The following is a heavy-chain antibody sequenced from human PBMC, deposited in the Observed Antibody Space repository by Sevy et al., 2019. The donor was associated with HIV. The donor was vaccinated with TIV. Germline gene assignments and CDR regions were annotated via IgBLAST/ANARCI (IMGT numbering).Heavy chain of an antibody. J-gene: IGHJ5*02. V-gene: IGHV1-69*13. CDR1: GDIFRNFV. CDR3: ATTVSCGGDCYIFDP. D-gene: IGHD2-21*02. Sequence: ASVKVSCKASGDIFRNFVITWVRQAPGQGLEWMGGIITISGTANNAQKYNGRVTITADEATSTVYMELRSLRSEDTAVYYCATTVSCGGDCYIFDPWGQGTLDTVSS. CDR2: IITISGTA.